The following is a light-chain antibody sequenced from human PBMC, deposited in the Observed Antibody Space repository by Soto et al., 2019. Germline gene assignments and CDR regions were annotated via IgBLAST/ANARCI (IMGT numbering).Light chain of an antibody. CDR1: RTVETNS. CDR3: QQYGRSPYT. CDR2: GTF. V-gene: IGKV3-20*01. Sequence: NVSTQSPGTLSLSPGDRATLSCRAARTVETNSLAWYQQKPGQAPRLRIYGTFSRATGISDRFSGSGSGTDFPLHISRLEPEDFAVYFCQQYGRSPYTFGQG. J-gene: IGKJ2*01.